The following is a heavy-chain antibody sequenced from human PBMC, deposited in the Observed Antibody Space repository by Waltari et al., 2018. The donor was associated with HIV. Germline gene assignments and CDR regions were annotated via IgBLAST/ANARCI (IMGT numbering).Heavy chain of an antibody. V-gene: IGHV3-7*01. J-gene: IGHJ4*02. D-gene: IGHD2-2*01. CDR3: ARVDCSSANCYGHLRHH. Sequence: EVQLVESGGGLVQPGGSLRLSCAASGFSLSNYWMSWVRQAPGKGLEWVANIKRDGGEKNYVDFAKGRFTISRDNTKNSLDLQMNSLRAEDTAVYYCARVDCSSANCYGHLRHHWGQGTLVTVSS. CDR2: IKRDGGEK. CDR1: GFSLSNYW.